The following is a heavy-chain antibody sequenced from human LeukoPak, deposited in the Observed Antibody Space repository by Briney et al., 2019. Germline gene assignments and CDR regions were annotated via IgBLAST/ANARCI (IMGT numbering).Heavy chain of an antibody. Sequence: GGSLRLSCAASGFTFSSYSMSWVRQAPGKGLEWVSLITGNGGTSYHTDSVKGRFTISRDNSKNTLSLHMSSLRAEDTAVYYCAKGTLGGTSATFDSWGQGTLVTVSS. CDR2: ITGNGGTS. V-gene: IGHV3-23*01. CDR3: AKGTLGGTSATFDS. D-gene: IGHD4-23*01. CDR1: GFTFSSYS. J-gene: IGHJ4*02.